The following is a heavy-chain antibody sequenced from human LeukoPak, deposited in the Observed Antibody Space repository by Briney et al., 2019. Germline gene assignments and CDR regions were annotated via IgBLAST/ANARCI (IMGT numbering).Heavy chain of an antibody. Sequence: SETLSLTCTVSGYSISGGYYWGWIRQPPGKGLEWIGTIYHGGSTYYNPSLESRVTISVDTSKNQFSLKLSSVTGADTAVYYCARGGDYYYYGMDVWGQGTTVTVSS. CDR3: ARGGDYYYYGMDV. CDR2: IYHGGST. CDR1: GYSISGGYY. D-gene: IGHD3-10*01. J-gene: IGHJ6*02. V-gene: IGHV4-38-2*02.